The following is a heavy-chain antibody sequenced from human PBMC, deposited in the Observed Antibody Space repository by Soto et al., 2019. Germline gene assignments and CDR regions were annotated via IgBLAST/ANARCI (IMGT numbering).Heavy chain of an antibody. V-gene: IGHV1-8*01. CDR3: ASSCSSTSCPFYYYYGMDV. D-gene: IGHD2-2*01. J-gene: IGHJ6*01. Sequence: ASVKVSCKASGYTFTSYDINWVRQATGQGLEWMGWMNPNSGNTGYAQKFQGRVTMTRNTSISTAYMELSSLRSEDTAVYYCASSCSSTSCPFYYYYGMDVWGQGTTVTVSS. CDR2: MNPNSGNT. CDR1: GYTFTSYD.